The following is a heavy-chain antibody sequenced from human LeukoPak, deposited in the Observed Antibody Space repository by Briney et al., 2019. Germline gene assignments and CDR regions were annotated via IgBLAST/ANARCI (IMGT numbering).Heavy chain of an antibody. CDR3: AREHGSGSYYTE. CDR2: IIPIFGTA. D-gene: IGHD3-10*01. CDR1: GGTFSSYA. J-gene: IGHJ4*02. Sequence: SVKVSCKASGGTFSSYAISWVRQAPGQGLEWMGGIIPIFGTANYAQKFQGRVTITTDESTSTAYMELSSLRSEDTAVYYCAREHGSGSYYTEWGQGTLVTVSS. V-gene: IGHV1-69*05.